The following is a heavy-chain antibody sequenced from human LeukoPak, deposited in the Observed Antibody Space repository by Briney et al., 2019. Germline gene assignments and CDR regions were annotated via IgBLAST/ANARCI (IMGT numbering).Heavy chain of an antibody. Sequence: SETLSLTCAVSGYSISSGYYWGWIRQPPGEGLEWIGSIYHSGSTYYNPSLKSRVTISVDTSKNQFSLKLSSVTAADTAFYYCARRGSYYNLDYWGQGTLVTVSS. V-gene: IGHV4-38-2*01. J-gene: IGHJ4*02. CDR2: IYHSGST. D-gene: IGHD1-26*01. CDR3: ARRGSYYNLDY. CDR1: GYSISSGYY.